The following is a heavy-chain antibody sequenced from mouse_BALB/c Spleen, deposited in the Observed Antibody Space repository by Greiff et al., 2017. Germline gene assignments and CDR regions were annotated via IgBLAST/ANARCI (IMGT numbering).Heavy chain of an antibody. D-gene: IGHD2-4*01. Sequence: EVKLVESGGGLVKPGGSLKLSCAASGFTFSSYTMSWVRQTPEKRLEWVATISSGGSYTYYPDSVKGRFTISRDNAKNTLYLQMSSLKSEDTAMYYCTRDYDYDAFAYWGQGTLVTVSA. CDR2: ISSGGSYT. CDR3: TRDYDYDAFAY. CDR1: GFTFSSYT. J-gene: IGHJ3*01. V-gene: IGHV5-6-4*01.